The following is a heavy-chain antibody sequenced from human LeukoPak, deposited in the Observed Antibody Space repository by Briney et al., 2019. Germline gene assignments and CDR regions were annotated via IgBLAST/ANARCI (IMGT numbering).Heavy chain of an antibody. Sequence: SQTLSLTCTVSGGSISSGDYYWSWLRQPPGKGLEGIGYIYYSGSTYYNPSLKRRVTISVDTSKNQFSLKLSSVTAADTAVYYCAGQLTMIVVGWFDPWGQGTLVTVSS. CDR3: AGQLTMIVVGWFDP. CDR1: GGSISSGDYY. D-gene: IGHD3-22*01. J-gene: IGHJ5*02. CDR2: IYYSGST. V-gene: IGHV4-30-4*01.